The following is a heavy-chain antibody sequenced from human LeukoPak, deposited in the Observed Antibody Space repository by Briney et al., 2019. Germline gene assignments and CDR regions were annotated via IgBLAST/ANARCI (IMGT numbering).Heavy chain of an antibody. CDR3: ARGKYYFDY. CDR1: GGSFSGYY. Sequence: PSETLSLTCAVYGGSFSGYYWTWIRQPPGKGLEWIGYIYYSGSAYYNPSLKSRVTMSVDTSKNQFSLKLNSVTAADTAVYYCARGKYYFDYWGQGTLVTVSS. CDR2: IYYSGSA. J-gene: IGHJ4*02. V-gene: IGHV4-34*09.